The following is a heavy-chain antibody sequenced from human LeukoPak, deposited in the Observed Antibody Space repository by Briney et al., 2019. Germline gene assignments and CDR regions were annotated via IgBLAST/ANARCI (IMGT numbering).Heavy chain of an antibody. CDR1: GYTFTSYG. CDR3: ARDLVPREHDAFDI. CDR2: ISAYNGNT. D-gene: IGHD1/OR15-1a*01. Sequence: ASVKVSCKASGYTFTSYGISWVRQAPGQGLEWMGWISAYNGNTNYAQKLQGRVTMTTDTSTSTAYMELRSLGSDDTAVYYCARDLVPREHDAFDISGQGTMVTVSS. V-gene: IGHV1-18*01. J-gene: IGHJ3*02.